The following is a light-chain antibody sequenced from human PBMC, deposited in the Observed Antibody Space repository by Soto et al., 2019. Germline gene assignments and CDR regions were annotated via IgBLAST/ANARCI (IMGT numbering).Light chain of an antibody. Sequence: EIVLTQSPGTVSLSPGDRATLSCRASQSVSSYLAWYQQKPGQAPRLLIYDASNRATGIPARFSGSGSGTDFTLTISSLQSEDFTVYWCQQYDKWPPTFGQGTKVDIK. CDR1: QSVSSY. CDR3: QQYDKWPPT. CDR2: DAS. J-gene: IGKJ1*01. V-gene: IGKV3-11*01.